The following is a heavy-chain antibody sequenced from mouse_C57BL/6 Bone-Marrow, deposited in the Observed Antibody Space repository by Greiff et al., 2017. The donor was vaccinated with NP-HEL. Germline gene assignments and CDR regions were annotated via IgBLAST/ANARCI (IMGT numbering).Heavy chain of an antibody. Sequence: LVESGAELVRPGASVKLSCTASGFNIKDDYMHWVKQRPEQGLEWIGWIDPENGDTEYASKFQGKATITADTSSNTAYLQLSSLTSEDTAVYYCTRNYYGSFFDYWGQGTTLTVSS. J-gene: IGHJ2*01. CDR2: IDPENGDT. V-gene: IGHV14-4*01. CDR1: GFNIKDDY. D-gene: IGHD1-1*01. CDR3: TRNYYGSFFDY.